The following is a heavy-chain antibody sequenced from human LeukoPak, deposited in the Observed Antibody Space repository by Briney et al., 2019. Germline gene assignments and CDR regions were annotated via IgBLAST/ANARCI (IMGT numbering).Heavy chain of an antibody. Sequence: GGSLRLSCAASGFTFSSYAMSWVRQAPGKGLEWVSAISGSGGSTYYADSVKGRFTISRDNSKNTLYLQMNSLRAEDTAVYYCSKGIMSGWSSDYWGQGTLVTVSS. D-gene: IGHD6-19*01. CDR3: SKGIMSGWSSDY. CDR1: GFTFSSYA. V-gene: IGHV3-23*01. CDR2: ISGSGGST. J-gene: IGHJ4*02.